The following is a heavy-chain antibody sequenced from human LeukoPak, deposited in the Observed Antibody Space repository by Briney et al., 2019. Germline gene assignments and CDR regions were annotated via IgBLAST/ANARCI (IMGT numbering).Heavy chain of an antibody. CDR3: AREGGSGGHYYYYMDV. D-gene: IGHD3-10*01. Sequence: PSETLSLTCAVSGGSISSSNWWSWVRQPPGKGLEWIGEIYHSGSTNYNPSLKSRVTISVDKSKNQFSLNLRSVTASDTAVYYCAREGGSGGHYYYYMDVWGTGTTVTVSS. CDR2: IYHSGST. J-gene: IGHJ6*03. V-gene: IGHV4-4*02. CDR1: GGSISSSNW.